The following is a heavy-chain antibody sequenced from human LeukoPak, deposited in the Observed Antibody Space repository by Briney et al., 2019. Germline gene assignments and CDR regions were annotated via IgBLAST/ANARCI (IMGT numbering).Heavy chain of an antibody. CDR3: ARVIVSSGWYNWFDP. Sequence: SVKVSCKASGGTFSSYAISWVRQAPGQGLEWMGRIIPILGIANYAQKFQGRVTITADKSTSTAYMELSSLRSEDTAVYYCARVIVSSGWYNWFDPWGQGTLVTVSS. D-gene: IGHD6-19*01. V-gene: IGHV1-69*04. J-gene: IGHJ5*02. CDR2: IIPILGIA. CDR1: GGTFSSYA.